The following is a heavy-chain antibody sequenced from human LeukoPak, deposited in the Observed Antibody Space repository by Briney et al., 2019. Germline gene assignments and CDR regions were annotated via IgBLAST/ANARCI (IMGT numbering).Heavy chain of an antibody. J-gene: IGHJ4*02. CDR2: IYHSGST. D-gene: IGHD3-16*01. V-gene: IGHV4-38-2*01. Sequence: SETLSLTCAVSGYSISSGYYWGWIRQPPGKGLEWIGSIYHSGSTYYNPSLKSRVTISVDTSKSQFSLKLSSVTAADTAVYYCARVGGAGYTDYWGQGTLVTVSS. CDR1: GYSISSGYY. CDR3: ARVGGAGYTDY.